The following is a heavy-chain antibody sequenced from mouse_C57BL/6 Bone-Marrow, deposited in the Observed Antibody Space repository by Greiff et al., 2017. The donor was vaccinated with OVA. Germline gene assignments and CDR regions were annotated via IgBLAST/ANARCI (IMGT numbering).Heavy chain of an antibody. CDR3: ASQRSTMITGEFAY. Sequence: EVMLVESGGDLVKPGGSLKLSCAASGFTFSSYGMSWVRQTPDKRLEWVATISSGGSYTYYPDSVKGRFPISRDNAKNTRYLQMSSRRSEDADMDIYASQRSTMITGEFAYWGQGTLVTVSA. V-gene: IGHV5-6*01. CDR2: ISSGGSYT. J-gene: IGHJ3*01. D-gene: IGHD2-4*01. CDR1: GFTFSSYG.